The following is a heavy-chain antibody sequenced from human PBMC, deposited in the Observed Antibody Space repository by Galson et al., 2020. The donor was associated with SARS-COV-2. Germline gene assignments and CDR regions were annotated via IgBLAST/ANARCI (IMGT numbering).Heavy chain of an antibody. CDR1: GGSFSSGGYY. CDR3: ARDQGVTIFGMAISGGFDP. D-gene: IGHD3-3*01. J-gene: IGHJ5*02. V-gene: IGHV4-31*03. Sequence: PSETLSLTCSVSGGSFSSGGYYWTWVRQYPGKGLEWIGYIYSSGSTYYNPSLKSRVTISVDTSKNQFSLKLTSVTAADTAVYYCARDQGVTIFGMAISGGFDPWGQGILVTVSS. CDR2: IYSSGST.